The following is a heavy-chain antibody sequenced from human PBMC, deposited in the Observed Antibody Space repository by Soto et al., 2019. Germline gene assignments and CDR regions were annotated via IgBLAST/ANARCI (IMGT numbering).Heavy chain of an antibody. CDR2: IIPIFGTA. V-gene: IGHV1-69*06. D-gene: IGHD2-15*01. Sequence: SVKVSCKASGGTFSSYAISWLRQSPGQGLEWMGGIIPIFGTANYAQKFQGRVTITADKSTSTAYMELSSLRSEDTAVYYCARTLIVVVVAANSYYYYGMDVWGQGTTVTVSS. J-gene: IGHJ6*02. CDR3: ARTLIVVVVAANSYYYYGMDV. CDR1: GGTFSSYA.